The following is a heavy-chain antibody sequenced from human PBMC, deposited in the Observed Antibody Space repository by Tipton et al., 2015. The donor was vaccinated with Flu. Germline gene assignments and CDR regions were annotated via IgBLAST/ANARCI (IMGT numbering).Heavy chain of an antibody. V-gene: IGHV4-39*07. Sequence: GLVKPSETLSLTCTVFGGSIGSSTYYWGWIRQPPGKGLEWIGSLYDSGITYYNPSLKSRVTISLDTSKNQFSLRLISVTAGDTAVYYCARSSSAYDYVWGGSYYFDFWGQGTLVTVSS. CDR1: GGSIGSSTYY. J-gene: IGHJ4*02. CDR3: ARSSSAYDYVWGGSYYFDF. CDR2: LYDSGIT. D-gene: IGHD3-16*01.